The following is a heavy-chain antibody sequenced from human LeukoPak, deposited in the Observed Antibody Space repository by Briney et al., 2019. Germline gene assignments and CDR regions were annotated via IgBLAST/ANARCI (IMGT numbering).Heavy chain of an antibody. CDR2: INPSGGST. J-gene: IGHJ3*02. V-gene: IGHV1-46*01. D-gene: IGHD2-2*01. Sequence: GASVKVSCKASGGTFSSYAISWVRQAPGQGLEWMGIINPSGGSTSYAQKFQGRVTMTRDTSTSTAYMELSSLRSEDTAVYYCARDAVILTGYCSSTSCYGSYAFDIWGQGTMVTVSS. CDR3: ARDAVILTGYCSSTSCYGSYAFDI. CDR1: GGTFSSYA.